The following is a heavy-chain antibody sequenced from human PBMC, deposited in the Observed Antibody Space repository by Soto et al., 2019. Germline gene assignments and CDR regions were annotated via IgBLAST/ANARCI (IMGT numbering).Heavy chain of an antibody. J-gene: IGHJ4*02. CDR3: AGGYSGYESTVDY. Sequence: SETLSLTCTVSGGSISSYYWSWIRQPPGKGLEWIGYIYYSGSTNYNPSLKSRVIISVDTSKNQFSLKLSSVTAADTAVYYCAGGYSGYESTVDYWGQGTLVTV. CDR2: IYYSGST. CDR1: GGSISSYY. V-gene: IGHV4-59*01. D-gene: IGHD5-12*01.